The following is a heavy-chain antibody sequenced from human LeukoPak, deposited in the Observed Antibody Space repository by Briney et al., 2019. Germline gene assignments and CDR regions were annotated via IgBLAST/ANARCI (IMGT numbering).Heavy chain of an antibody. CDR2: ISGSGFTT. CDR3: ARGPSGGNGFSY. J-gene: IGHJ4*02. D-gene: IGHD2-15*01. V-gene: IGHV3-23*01. CDR1: GFPFSLYA. Sequence: GGSLRLSCAASGFPFSLYAMTWVRHAPGEGLEWVSSISGSGFTTNYGDSVRGRFTISRDNSKNTLYLQMNSLRADDTAVYYCARGPSGGNGFSYWGLGTLVTVSS.